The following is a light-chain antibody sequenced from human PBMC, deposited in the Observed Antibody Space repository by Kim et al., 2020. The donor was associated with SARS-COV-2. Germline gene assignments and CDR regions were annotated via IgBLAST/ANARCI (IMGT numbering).Light chain of an antibody. V-gene: IGKV4-1*01. CDR1: QSLLYSSINKNY. J-gene: IGKJ4*01. Sequence: DIVMTQSPDSLAVSLGERATINCKSSQSLLYSSINKNYLAWYQQKPGQPPKLLIYWASSRESGVPERFSGSGSGTDFTLTIRSLQAEDVAVYYCQQYYTSSPLTFGQGTKVDIK. CDR2: WAS. CDR3: QQYYTSSPLT.